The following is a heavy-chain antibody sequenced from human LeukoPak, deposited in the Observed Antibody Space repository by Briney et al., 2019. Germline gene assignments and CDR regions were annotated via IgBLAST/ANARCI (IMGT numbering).Heavy chain of an antibody. CDR3: AREAYGRYDTGQFDY. D-gene: IGHD5-12*01. CDR2: IYHSGST. J-gene: IGHJ4*02. CDR1: GGSISSSNW. V-gene: IGHV4-4*02. Sequence: SETLSLTCAVSGGSISSSNWWTWVRQPPGEGLEWIGEIYHSGSTNYNPSLKSRVTISVDKSKNQFSLKLSSVTAADTAVYYCAREAYGRYDTGQFDYWGQGTLVTVSS.